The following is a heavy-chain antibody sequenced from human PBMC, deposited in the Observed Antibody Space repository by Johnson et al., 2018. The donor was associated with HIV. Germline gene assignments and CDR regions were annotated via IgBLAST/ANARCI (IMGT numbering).Heavy chain of an antibody. V-gene: IGHV3-15*05. CDR2: IKSKTAGGSS. D-gene: IGHD3-22*01. Sequence: VQLVESGGGVVQPARSLRLSCVASGFTFNNAWMTWVRQAPGKGLEWVGRIKSKTAGGSSDYAAPVKGRFTISRDDSKNTLYLQMNSLRAEDPAVYYCARGVAMIVFWGQGTMVTVSS. CDR3: ARGVAMIVF. CDR1: GFTFNNAW. J-gene: IGHJ3*01.